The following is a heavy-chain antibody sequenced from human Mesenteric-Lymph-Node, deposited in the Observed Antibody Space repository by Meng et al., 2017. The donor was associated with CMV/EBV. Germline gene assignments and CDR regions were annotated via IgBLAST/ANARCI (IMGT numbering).Heavy chain of an antibody. J-gene: IGHJ4*02. CDR3: ARHQRWLKSEGGFNY. D-gene: IGHD4-23*01. V-gene: IGHV4-34*01. CDR1: GGSFSCYD. Sequence: VLVRLGGAGLLHPSEPLSLTCVVFGGSFSCYDWTWIRQPPGKGLEWIGEINHSGSTNYNPSLKSRVTISVDTSKNQFSLKLSSVTAADTAVYYCARHQRWLKSEGGFNYWGQGTLVTVSS. CDR2: INHSGST.